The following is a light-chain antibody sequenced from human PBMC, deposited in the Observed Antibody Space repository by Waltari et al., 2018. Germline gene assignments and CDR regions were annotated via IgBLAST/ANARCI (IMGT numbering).Light chain of an antibody. V-gene: IGKV3-11*01. CDR1: QSVSSY. J-gene: IGKJ3*01. CDR3: QQRSNWFT. Sequence: ELVLTQSPATLSLSPGERATLSCRASQSVSSYLAWYQQKPGHAPRLLIYDASNRATGIPARFSGSGSGTDFTLTISSLEPEDFAVYYCQQRSNWFTFGPGTKVHIK. CDR2: DAS.